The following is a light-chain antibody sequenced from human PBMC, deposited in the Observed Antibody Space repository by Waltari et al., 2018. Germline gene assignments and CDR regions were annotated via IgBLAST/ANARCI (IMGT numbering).Light chain of an antibody. J-gene: IGLJ1*01. V-gene: IGLV3-21*02. Sequence: SYVLTQPPSVSVAPGQTATITCGGSDIGSKSVHWYQQKAGPAPLLVIYNDADRPSGIPDRFSGSNSANTATLAISRVEAGDEADYYCHVWETSRDYQGFFGTGTKVTVL. CDR1: DIGSKS. CDR2: NDA. CDR3: HVWETSRDYQGF.